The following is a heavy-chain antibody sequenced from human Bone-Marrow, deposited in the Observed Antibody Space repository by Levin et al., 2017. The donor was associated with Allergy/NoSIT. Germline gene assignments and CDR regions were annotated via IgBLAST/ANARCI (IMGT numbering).Heavy chain of an antibody. V-gene: IGHV5-51*01. CDR2: IYPGDSET. Sequence: KVSCKGSGYRFTTYWIGWARQMPGKGLEWMGIIYPGDSETRYSPSFQGHVTISVDKSISTAYLQWSSLKASDTAMYYCARTCDSGYEWRTALGSWGQGTLVTVSS. CDR3: ARTCDSGYEWRTALGS. J-gene: IGHJ5*02. CDR1: GYRFTTYW. D-gene: IGHD5-12*01.